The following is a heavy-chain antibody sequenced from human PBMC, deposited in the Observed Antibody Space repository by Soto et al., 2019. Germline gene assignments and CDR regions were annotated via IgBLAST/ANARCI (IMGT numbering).Heavy chain of an antibody. CDR3: AREKRVTYILALDP. D-gene: IGHD2-21*01. V-gene: IGHV3-33*01. CDR1: GFTFSSYG. J-gene: IGHJ5*02. Sequence: QVQLVESGGGVVQPGRSLRLSCAASGFTFSSYGMHWVRQAPGKGLEWVAVIWYDGSNKYYADSVKGRFTISRDNSKNTLYLQMNSLRAEDTAVYYCAREKRVTYILALDPWGQGTLVTVSS. CDR2: IWYDGSNK.